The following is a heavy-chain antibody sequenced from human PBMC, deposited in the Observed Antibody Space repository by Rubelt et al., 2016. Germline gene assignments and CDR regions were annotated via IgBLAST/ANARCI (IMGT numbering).Heavy chain of an antibody. CDR3: AAGLRTDRGSHYGLDV. V-gene: IGHV1-46*01. CDR2: IKPSGGST. D-gene: IGHD3-10*01. CDR1: GYTFTSYY. J-gene: IGHJ6*02. Sequence: QVQLVQSGAEVKKPGASVKVSCKASGYTFTSYYMHWVRQAPGQGLEWMGIIKPSGGSTSYAQKFQGRVTMTEDTSSDTAYMELSSLRSDDTAVYYCAAGLRTDRGSHYGLDVWGQGTTVNVSS.